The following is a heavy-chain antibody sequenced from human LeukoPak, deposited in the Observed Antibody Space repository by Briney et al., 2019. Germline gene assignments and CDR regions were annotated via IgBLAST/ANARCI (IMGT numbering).Heavy chain of an antibody. CDR1: GFTFSSYE. V-gene: IGHV3-48*03. D-gene: IGHD3-3*01. CDR2: ISSSGSTI. Sequence: GGSLRLSCAASGFTFSSYEMTWVRQAPGKGLGWVSYISSSGSTIYYADSVKGRFTISRDNANNSLYLQMNSLRAEDTAVYYCARDLWDFWSGFDYWGQGTLVTVSS. CDR3: ARDLWDFWSGFDY. J-gene: IGHJ4*02.